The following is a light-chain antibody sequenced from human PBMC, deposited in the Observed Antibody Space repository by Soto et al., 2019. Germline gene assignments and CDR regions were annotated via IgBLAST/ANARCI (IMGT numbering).Light chain of an antibody. CDR1: QSISSW. Sequence: DNQMSQSPSALSASLAYRFTITCLASQSISSWLAWYQQRPGKAPKLLIYDASSLESGVPSRFSGSGSGTEFTLTISSLQPDDFATYYCQQYNSFIWTFGQGTKV. J-gene: IGKJ1*01. V-gene: IGKV1-5*01. CDR2: DAS. CDR3: QQYNSFIWT.